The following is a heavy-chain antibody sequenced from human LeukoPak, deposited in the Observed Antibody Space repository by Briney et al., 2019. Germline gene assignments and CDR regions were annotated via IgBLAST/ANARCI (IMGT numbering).Heavy chain of an antibody. V-gene: IGHV1-2*02. Sequence: GASVKVSCKASGYTFTGYYMHWVRQAPGQGLEWMGWINPESGGTNYAQKFQGRVTMTSDTSISTAYMEVTSLSSDDTAVYYCSRLPTLVGAWAPTDYWGQGTRVTVSS. CDR1: GYTFTGYY. D-gene: IGHD2-21*01. CDR2: INPESGGT. J-gene: IGHJ4*02. CDR3: SRLPTLVGAWAPTDY.